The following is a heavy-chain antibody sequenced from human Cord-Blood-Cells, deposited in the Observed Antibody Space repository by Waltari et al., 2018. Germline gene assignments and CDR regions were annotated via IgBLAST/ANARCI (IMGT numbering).Heavy chain of an antibody. CDR1: GYTFTGYY. J-gene: IGHJ2*01. CDR2: INPTSGGT. V-gene: IGHV1-2*04. Sequence: QVQLVQSGAEVKKPGASVKVSCKASGYTFTGYYMHWVRQAPGQGLEWMGWINPTSGGTNYAQKFQGWVTMTRDTSISTAYMELSRLRSDDTAVYYCARGYCSSTSCYYWYFDLWGRGTLVTVSS. D-gene: IGHD2-2*01. CDR3: ARGYCSSTSCYYWYFDL.